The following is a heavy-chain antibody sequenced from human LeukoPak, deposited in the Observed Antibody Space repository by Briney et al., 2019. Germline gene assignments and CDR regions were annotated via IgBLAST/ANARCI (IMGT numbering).Heavy chain of an antibody. V-gene: IGHV4-31*03. Sequence: SETLSLTCTVSGGSISSGGYSWSWIRQHPGKGLEWIGYIYYSGSTYYNPSLKSRVTISVDTSKNQFSLKLSSVTAADTAVYYCARGVTAMVRYYYYGMDVWGQGTTVTVSS. CDR3: ARGVTAMVRYYYYGMDV. CDR2: IYYSGST. CDR1: GGSISSGGYS. J-gene: IGHJ6*02. D-gene: IGHD5-18*01.